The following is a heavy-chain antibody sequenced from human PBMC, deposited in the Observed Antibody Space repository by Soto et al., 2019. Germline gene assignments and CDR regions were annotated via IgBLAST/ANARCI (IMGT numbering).Heavy chain of an antibody. Sequence: SETLSLTCTVSGGSISSYYWSWIRQPPGKGLEWIGYIYYSGSTNYNPSLKSRVTISVDTSKNQFSLKLSSVTAADTAVHYCARDFDFWSGYDVWGQGTTVTVSS. CDR2: IYYSGST. V-gene: IGHV4-59*01. CDR1: GGSISSYY. J-gene: IGHJ6*02. D-gene: IGHD3-3*01. CDR3: ARDFDFWSGYDV.